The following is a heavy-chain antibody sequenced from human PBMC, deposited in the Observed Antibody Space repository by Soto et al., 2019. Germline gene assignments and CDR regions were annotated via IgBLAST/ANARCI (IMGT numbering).Heavy chain of an antibody. CDR3: ARDPKTTGGQHWAFNYFDS. CDR2: ISYDGTNK. V-gene: IGHV3-30-3*01. CDR1: GFSFSISP. D-gene: IGHD2-8*02. J-gene: IGHJ4*02. Sequence: QVQLVESGGGVVQPGGSLRLSCAASGFSFSISPMHWVRQAPGKGPEWVALISYDGTNKFYADSVKGRFTISRDNSKSTLYLHVDSLRPEDAAVYYCARDPKTTGGQHWAFNYFDSWGQGTLVTVSS.